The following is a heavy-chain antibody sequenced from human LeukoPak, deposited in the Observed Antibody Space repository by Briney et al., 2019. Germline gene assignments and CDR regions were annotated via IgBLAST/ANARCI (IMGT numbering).Heavy chain of an antibody. J-gene: IGHJ6*03. Sequence: HSGGSLRLSCAASGFTFTTYWMTWVRQAPGKGLEWVASINQDGTEKYYVDSVKGRFTISRDNAKNSLYLQMNSLRVEDMAVFYCAKVGGLGSYYTYYMDVWGKGTPVTISS. V-gene: IGHV3-7*01. CDR3: AKVGGLGSYYTYYMDV. D-gene: IGHD3-10*01. CDR1: GFTFTTYW. CDR2: INQDGTEK.